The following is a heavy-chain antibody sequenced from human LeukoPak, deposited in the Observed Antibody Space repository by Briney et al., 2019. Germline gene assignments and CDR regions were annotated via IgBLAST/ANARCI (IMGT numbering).Heavy chain of an antibody. CDR3: ATGDNDYERPFYYYMGV. CDR2: MSADENTK. Sequence: QPGGSLRLSCAASGFTFNSYAMSWVRQAPGKGLEWVAVMSADENTKFYADSVKGRFTISRDNSKNTVYLEMNSLRAEDTAMYYCATGDNDYERPFYYYMGVWGKGTTVTVSS. D-gene: IGHD4-17*01. J-gene: IGHJ6*03. V-gene: IGHV3-30*04. CDR1: GFTFNSYA.